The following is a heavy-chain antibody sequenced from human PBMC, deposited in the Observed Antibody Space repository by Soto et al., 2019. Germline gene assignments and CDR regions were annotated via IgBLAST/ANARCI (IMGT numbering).Heavy chain of an antibody. D-gene: IGHD2-2*01. CDR1: GFSLTTSGVG. J-gene: IGHJ5*02. CDR3: APTMPPRVAYH. Sequence: QITLKESGPTLVKPTQTLTLTCTFSGFSLTTSGVGVGWIRQPPGKALEWLALIYWDDDKRYSPSLKSRLTITTYTSKNQVVLTMTNMDPVDTATYYCAPTMPPRVAYHWGQGTLVTVSS. V-gene: IGHV2-5*02. CDR2: IYWDDDK.